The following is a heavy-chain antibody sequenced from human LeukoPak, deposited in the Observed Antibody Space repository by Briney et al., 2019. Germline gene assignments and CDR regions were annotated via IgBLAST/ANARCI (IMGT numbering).Heavy chain of an antibody. V-gene: IGHV3-48*03. CDR1: GFTFSSYE. CDR2: ISSSGSTI. J-gene: IGHJ4*02. D-gene: IGHD3-3*01. CDR3: AGTDFWSLSDY. Sequence: PGGSLRLSCAASGFTFSSYEMNWVRQAPGKGLEWVSYISSSGSTIYYADSVKGRFTISRDNAKNSLYLQMNSLRAEDTAVYYCAGTDFWSLSDYWGQGTLVTVSS.